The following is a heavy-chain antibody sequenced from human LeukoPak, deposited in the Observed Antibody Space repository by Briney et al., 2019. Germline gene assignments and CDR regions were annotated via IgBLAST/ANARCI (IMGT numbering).Heavy chain of an antibody. D-gene: IGHD2-15*01. CDR1: GGSISSYH. Sequence: SGTLSLTCTVSGGSISSYHWSWIRQPPGKGLEWIGYIYYSGSTNCNPSLKSRVTISVDTSKNQFSLKLSSVTAADTAVYYCARVPGLCPWEGSCVYYGMDVWGKGTTVTVSS. V-gene: IGHV4-59*01. CDR2: IYYSGST. J-gene: IGHJ6*04. CDR3: ARVPGLCPWEGSCVYYGMDV.